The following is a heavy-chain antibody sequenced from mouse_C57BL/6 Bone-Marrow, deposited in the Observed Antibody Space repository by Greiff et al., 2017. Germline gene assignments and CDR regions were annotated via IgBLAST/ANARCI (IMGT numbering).Heavy chain of an antibody. Sequence: VQLQQSGAELVRPGASVKLSCKASGYTFTDSYINWVKQRPGQGLEWIASIYPGSGNTYYNEKFKGQATLTAEQSSSTAYMQLSSLTSDDSAVDFCARCYYSVLWAMDYWGQGTSVTVSS. V-gene: IGHV1-76*01. CDR1: GYTFTDSY. CDR2: IYPGSGNT. J-gene: IGHJ4*01. D-gene: IGHD2-12*01. CDR3: ARCYYSVLWAMDY.